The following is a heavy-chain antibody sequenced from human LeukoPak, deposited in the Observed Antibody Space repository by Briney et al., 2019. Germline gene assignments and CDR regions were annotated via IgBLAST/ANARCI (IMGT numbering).Heavy chain of an antibody. Sequence: GGSLRLSCTASGSTSGDDALNWFRQAPGKGLEWVGFIRSKTYGGTTEYAASVRGRFTISRDDSKSIAYLQMNSLKTEDTAVYYCTRDRVGLWWFNWGQGTLVTVSS. J-gene: IGHJ4*02. CDR3: TRDRVGLWWFN. D-gene: IGHD2-21*01. CDR2: IRSKTYGGTT. V-gene: IGHV3-49*03. CDR1: GSTSGDDA.